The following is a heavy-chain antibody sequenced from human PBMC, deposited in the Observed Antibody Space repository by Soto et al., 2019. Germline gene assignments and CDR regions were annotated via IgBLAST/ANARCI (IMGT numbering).Heavy chain of an antibody. CDR1: GFTFSSYA. D-gene: IGHD5-18*01. Sequence: GGSLRLSCAASGFTFSSYAMHWVRQAPGKGLEWVAVISYDGSNKYYADSVKGRFTISRDNSKNTLYLQMNSLRAEDTAVYYCARSGYSYGPFDYWGQGTLVTVSS. V-gene: IGHV3-30*14. J-gene: IGHJ4*02. CDR3: ARSGYSYGPFDY. CDR2: ISYDGSNK.